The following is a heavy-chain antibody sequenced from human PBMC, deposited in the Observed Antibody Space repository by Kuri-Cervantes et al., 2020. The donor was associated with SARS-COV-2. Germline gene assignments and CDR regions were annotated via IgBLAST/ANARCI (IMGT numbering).Heavy chain of an antibody. CDR2: VNHNGGA. CDR3: ARSPHGDYFDY. J-gene: IGHJ4*02. V-gene: IGHV4-34*01. D-gene: IGHD3-16*01. Sequence: SETLSLTCAVYGGSLSGSFWSWIRQSPGKGLEWIGEVNHNGGANYNPSLRSRVTISVDTSKNQFSLKLSSVTAADTAVYYCARSPHGDYFDYWGQGTLVTVSS. CDR1: GGSLSGSF.